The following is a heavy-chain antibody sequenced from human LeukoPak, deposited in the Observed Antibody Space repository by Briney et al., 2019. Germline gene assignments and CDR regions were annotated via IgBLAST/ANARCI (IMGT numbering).Heavy chain of an antibody. Sequence: GGSLRLLCAPSGFTFRNYWMNWVRQAPGKGLEWVANIKQHGSEKHYVDSVKGRFTISRDNAKNSLYLQMNSLRVDDMAVYYCARDRGGAESHGFDAFDLWGQGTIVTVSS. V-gene: IGHV3-7*01. CDR1: GFTFRNYW. D-gene: IGHD2-15*01. CDR2: IKQHGSEK. CDR3: ARDRGGAESHGFDAFDL. J-gene: IGHJ3*01.